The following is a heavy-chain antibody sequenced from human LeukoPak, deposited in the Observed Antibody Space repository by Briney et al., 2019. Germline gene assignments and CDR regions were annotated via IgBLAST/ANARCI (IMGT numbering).Heavy chain of an antibody. Sequence: GESLKISCKGSGYSFTSYWIGWVRQMPGKGLEWMGIIYPGDSDTSYSPSFQGQVTISADKSISTAYLQWSSLKASDTAMYYCARHVSFYSYGYQDWYDPWGQGTLVTVSS. CDR2: IYPGDSDT. V-gene: IGHV5-51*01. CDR1: GYSFTSYW. J-gene: IGHJ5*02. CDR3: ARHVSFYSYGYQDWYDP. D-gene: IGHD5-18*01.